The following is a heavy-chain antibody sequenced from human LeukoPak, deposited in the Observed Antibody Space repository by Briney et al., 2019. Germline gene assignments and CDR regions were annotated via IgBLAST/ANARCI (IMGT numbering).Heavy chain of an antibody. V-gene: IGHV3-23*01. Sequence: QPGGSLRLSCAASGFTFSSYAMSWVRQAPGKGLEWVSAISGSGGSTYYADSVKGRFTISRDNSKNTLYLQMNSLRAEDTAVYYCAKDSSGYFGYYYYYYGMDVWGQGTTVTVSS. CDR1: GFTFSSYA. CDR3: AKDSSGYFGYYYYYYGMDV. D-gene: IGHD3-22*01. CDR2: ISGSGGST. J-gene: IGHJ6*02.